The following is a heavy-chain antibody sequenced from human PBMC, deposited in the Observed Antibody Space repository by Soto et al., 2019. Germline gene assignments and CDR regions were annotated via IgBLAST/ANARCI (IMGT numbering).Heavy chain of an antibody. Sequence: QVQLQESGPGLVKPSETLSLSCTVSGGSISSYYWSWLRQSPGKRMEWIGYVHHSWGSSYNPSLRSRAATSLDTSKSQYSPQVTSRTATATAVYYGARQGFGPLHGLVDVWGQGTTVTVSS. CDR1: GGSISSYY. J-gene: IGHJ6*02. V-gene: IGHV4-59*08. D-gene: IGHD3-10*01. CDR2: VHHSWGS. CDR3: ARQGFGPLHGLVDV.